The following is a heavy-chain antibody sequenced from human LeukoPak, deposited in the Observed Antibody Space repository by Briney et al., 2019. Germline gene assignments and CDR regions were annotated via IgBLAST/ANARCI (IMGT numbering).Heavy chain of an antibody. CDR2: IYSGGST. CDR1: GFTVSSNY. J-gene: IGHJ6*02. Sequence: GSLRLSCAASGFTVSSNYMSWVRQAPWKGLEWVSVIYSGGSTYYADSVKGRFTISRDNSKNTLYLQMNSLRAENTAVYYCARYSGPYYYYGMDVWGQGTTVTVSS. CDR3: ARYSGPYYYYGMDV. V-gene: IGHV3-53*01. D-gene: IGHD5-12*01.